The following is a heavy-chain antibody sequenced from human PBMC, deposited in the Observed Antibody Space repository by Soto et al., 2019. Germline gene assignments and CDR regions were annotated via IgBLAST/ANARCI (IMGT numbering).Heavy chain of an antibody. CDR2: ISWNSGSI. V-gene: IGHV3-9*01. J-gene: IGHJ6*02. Sequence: SLRLSCAASGFTFDDYAMHWVRQAPGNGLEWVSGISWNSGSIGYADSVKGRFTISRDNAKNSLYLQMNSLRAEDTAMYYCARGSLTIFGVVMAYYYYGMDVWGQGSTVTVSS. D-gene: IGHD3-3*01. CDR3: ARGSLTIFGVVMAYYYYGMDV. CDR1: GFTFDDYA.